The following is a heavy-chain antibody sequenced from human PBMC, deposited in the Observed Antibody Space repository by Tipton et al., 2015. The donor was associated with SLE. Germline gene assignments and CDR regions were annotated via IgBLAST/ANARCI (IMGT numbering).Heavy chain of an antibody. CDR2: INHSGST. CDR3: ARSNYDFWSGYSFD. Sequence: TLSLTCTVSGDSISSYYWSWIRQPPGKGLEWIGEINHSGSTNYNPSLKSRVTISVDTSKNQFSLKLSSVTAADTAVYYCARSNYDFWSGYSFDWGQGTLVTVSS. D-gene: IGHD3-3*01. CDR1: GDSISSYY. J-gene: IGHJ4*02. V-gene: IGHV4-34*01.